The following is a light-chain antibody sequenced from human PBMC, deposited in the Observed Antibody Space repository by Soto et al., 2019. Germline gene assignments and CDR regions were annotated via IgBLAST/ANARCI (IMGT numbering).Light chain of an antibody. Sequence: QSVLTQPRSVSGSPGQSVTLSCTGTSSDVGGYNYVSWYQQHPGKAPKLIIYDVNKRPSGIPDRFSGSKSDNTASLTISGLQSEDEADYYCCSYGGSYTEIFGGGTKLTVL. V-gene: IGLV2-11*01. J-gene: IGLJ2*01. CDR3: CSYGGSYTEI. CDR2: DVN. CDR1: SSDVGGYNY.